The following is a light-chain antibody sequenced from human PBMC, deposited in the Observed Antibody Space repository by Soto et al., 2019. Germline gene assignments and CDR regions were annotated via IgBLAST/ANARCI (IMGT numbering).Light chain of an antibody. CDR1: SSDVGAYDY. J-gene: IGLJ1*01. CDR3: SSYTSSSTRV. CDR2: EVS. V-gene: IGLV2-14*03. Sequence: QSALTQPASVSGSPGQSITISRTGTSSDVGAYDYVSWYQQHPDKAPKLMIYEVSNRPSGVSNRFSGSKSVNTATLTISGLQADDEADYYCSSYTSSSTRVFGTGTNVTVL.